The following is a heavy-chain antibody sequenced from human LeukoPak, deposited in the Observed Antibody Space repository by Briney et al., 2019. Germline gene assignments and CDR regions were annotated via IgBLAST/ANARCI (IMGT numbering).Heavy chain of an antibody. CDR2: INHSGST. V-gene: IGHV4-34*01. CDR1: GGSFSGYY. Sequence: SETLSLTCAVYGGSFSGYYWSWIRQPPGKGLEWIGEINHSGSTNYNPSLKSRVTISVDTSKNQSSLKLSSVTAADTAVYYCARGRNRFDYWGQGTLVTVSS. CDR3: ARGRNRFDY. J-gene: IGHJ4*02. D-gene: IGHD1-14*01.